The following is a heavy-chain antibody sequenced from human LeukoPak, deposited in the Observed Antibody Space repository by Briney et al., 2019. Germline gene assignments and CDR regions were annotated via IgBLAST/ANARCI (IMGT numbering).Heavy chain of an antibody. CDR1: GFTVSSNY. CDR3: ARDGLYYYESS. V-gene: IGHV3-66*02. D-gene: IGHD3-22*01. CDR2: IYSGGYT. Sequence: PGGSLRLSCAASGFTVSSNYMSWVRQAPGKGLVWVSVIYSGGYTYYADSVKGRFTISRDNSKNTLYLQMNSLRAEDTAVYYCARDGLYYYESSRGQGTLVTVSS. J-gene: IGHJ4*02.